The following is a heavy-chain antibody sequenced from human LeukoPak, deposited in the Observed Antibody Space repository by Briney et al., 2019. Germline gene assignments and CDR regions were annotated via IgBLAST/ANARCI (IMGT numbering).Heavy chain of an antibody. CDR1: GYTFTSYY. D-gene: IGHD4-11*01. Sequence: ASVKVSCKASGYTFTSYYMHWVRQAPGQGLEWMGGIIPIFGTANYAQKFQGRVTITADESTSTAYMELSSLRSEDTAVYYCARAKALNDYSNYIYFDYWGQGTLVTVSS. J-gene: IGHJ4*02. CDR2: IIPIFGTA. CDR3: ARAKALNDYSNYIYFDY. V-gene: IGHV1-69*13.